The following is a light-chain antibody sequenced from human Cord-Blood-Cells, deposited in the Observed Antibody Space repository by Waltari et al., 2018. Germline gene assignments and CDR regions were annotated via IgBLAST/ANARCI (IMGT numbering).Light chain of an antibody. CDR2: AAS. J-gene: IGKJ4*01. CDR3: QQSYSTLLT. Sequence: DIQMTQSPSSLSASVGDRVTITCRASQSISSYLNWSQQKPGKAHKLLIYAASSLQSVVPSRFSCSGSWTDVTLTISRLQPEDFATYYCQQSYSTLLTFGGGTKVEIK. CDR1: QSISSY. V-gene: IGKV1-39*01.